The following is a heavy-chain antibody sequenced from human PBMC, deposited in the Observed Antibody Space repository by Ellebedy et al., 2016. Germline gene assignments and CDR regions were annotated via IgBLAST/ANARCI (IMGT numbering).Heavy chain of an antibody. CDR2: ISGYSGNT. V-gene: IGHV1-18*04. Sequence: ASVKVSCXTSGYTFTHYGITWVRQAPGQGLEWMGWISGYSGNTHYAQKFEDRVTMTIDTSTSTVYMELRSLRSDDTAEYYCARPIVGATGGGDYYYYGMDVWGQGTTVIVSS. CDR3: ARPIVGATGGGDYYYYGMDV. D-gene: IGHD1-26*01. CDR1: GYTFTHYG. J-gene: IGHJ6*02.